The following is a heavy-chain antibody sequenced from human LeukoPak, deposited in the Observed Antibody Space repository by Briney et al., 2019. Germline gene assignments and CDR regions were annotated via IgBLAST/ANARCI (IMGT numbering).Heavy chain of an antibody. CDR2: INAKSGGA. D-gene: IGHD6-19*01. J-gene: IGHJ4*02. CDR3: ARDRERDVAGFELDY. Sequence: ASVKVSCKASGYTFTDYYIYWVRQAPGQGLEWMGWINAKSGGAISAQKFQGRVTMTRDTSISTTHMELSSITSDDTAVYFCARDRERDVAGFELDYWGQGTLVTVSS. CDR1: GYTFTDYY. V-gene: IGHV1-2*02.